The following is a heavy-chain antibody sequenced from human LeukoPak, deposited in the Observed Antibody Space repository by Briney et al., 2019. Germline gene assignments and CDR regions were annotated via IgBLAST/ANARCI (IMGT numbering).Heavy chain of an antibody. V-gene: IGHV4-30-4*01. CDR2: IYYSGST. Sequence: TLSLTCTVSGGSISSGDYYWSWIRQPPGKGLEWIGYIYYSGSTYYNPSLKSRVTISVDTSKNQFSLKLSSVTAADTAIYYCARLIAVAGTLSFFDYWGQGTLVTVSS. CDR1: GGSISSGDYY. D-gene: IGHD6-19*01. J-gene: IGHJ4*02. CDR3: ARLIAVAGTLSFFDY.